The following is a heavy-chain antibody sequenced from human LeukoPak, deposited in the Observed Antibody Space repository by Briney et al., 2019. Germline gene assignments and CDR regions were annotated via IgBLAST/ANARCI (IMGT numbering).Heavy chain of an antibody. CDR2: ISYDGSNK. CDR1: GFTSSSYA. CDR3: ARVARGGIVVVPAAMHY. V-gene: IGHV3-30*04. J-gene: IGHJ4*02. D-gene: IGHD2-2*01. Sequence: GRSLRLSCAASGFTSSSYAMHWVRQAPGKGLEWVAVISYDGSNKYYADSVKGRFTISRDNSKNTLYLQMNSLRAEDTAVYYCARVARGGIVVVPAAMHYWGQGTLVTVSS.